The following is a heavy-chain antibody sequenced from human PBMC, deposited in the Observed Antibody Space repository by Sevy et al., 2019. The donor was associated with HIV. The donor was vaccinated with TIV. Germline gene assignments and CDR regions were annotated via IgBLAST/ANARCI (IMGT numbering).Heavy chain of an antibody. V-gene: IGHV3-30*18. Sequence: GGSLRLSCAASGFTVSRYGMHWVRQAPGKGLEWVAVISYDGSNKYYADSVKGRFTISRDNSKNTLYLQMNSLRAEDTAVYYCAKTMVRGTYYYYGMDVWGQGTTVTVSS. J-gene: IGHJ6*02. CDR2: ISYDGSNK. D-gene: IGHD3-10*01. CDR1: GFTVSRYG. CDR3: AKTMVRGTYYYYGMDV.